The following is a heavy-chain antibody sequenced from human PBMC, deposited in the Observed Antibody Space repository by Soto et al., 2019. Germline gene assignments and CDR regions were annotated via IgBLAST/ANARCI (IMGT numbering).Heavy chain of an antibody. Sequence: ESGGGLVQPGRSLRLSCAASGFSFGEYAMHWVRQAPGKGLEWVSGISWNSGTMGYGDSVRGRFTISRDNAKNSLYLQMNSLRAEDTALYYCAKGFCSSARCLTYSYMDVWGKGTTVTVSS. CDR1: GFSFGEYA. D-gene: IGHD2-2*01. CDR2: ISWNSGTM. J-gene: IGHJ6*03. CDR3: AKGFCSSARCLTYSYMDV. V-gene: IGHV3-9*01.